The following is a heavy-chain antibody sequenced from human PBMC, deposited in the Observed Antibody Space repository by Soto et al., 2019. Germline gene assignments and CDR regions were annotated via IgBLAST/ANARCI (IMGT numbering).Heavy chain of an antibody. CDR1: GYTFTSYD. D-gene: IGHD2-2*01. J-gene: IGHJ6*02. CDR2: MNPNSGNT. CDR3: ATVGYCSSTSCYHPRFRYYYGMDV. V-gene: IGHV1-8*01. Sequence: ASVKVSCKASGYTFTSYDINWVRQATGQGLEWMGWMNPNSGNTGYAQKFQGRVTMTRNTSISTAYMELSSLRSEDTAVYYCATVGYCSSTSCYHPRFRYYYGMDVWGQGTTVTVSS.